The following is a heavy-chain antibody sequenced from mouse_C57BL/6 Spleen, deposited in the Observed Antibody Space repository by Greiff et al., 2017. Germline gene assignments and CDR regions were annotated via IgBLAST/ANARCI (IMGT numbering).Heavy chain of an antibody. Sequence: QVQLKESGPELVKPGASVKISCKASGYAFSSSWMNWVKQRPGKGLEWIGRIYPGDGDTNYNGKFKGKATLTADKSSSTAYMQLSSLTSEDSAVYFCARSGDSSANFDYWGQGTTLTVSS. CDR2: IYPGDGDT. CDR1: GYAFSSSW. J-gene: IGHJ2*01. V-gene: IGHV1-82*01. D-gene: IGHD3-2*02. CDR3: ARSGDSSANFDY.